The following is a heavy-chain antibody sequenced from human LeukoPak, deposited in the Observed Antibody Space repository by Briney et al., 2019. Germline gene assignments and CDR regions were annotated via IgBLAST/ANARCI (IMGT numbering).Heavy chain of an antibody. CDR3: ARDPQFVAARFNWFDP. J-gene: IGHJ5*02. CDR2: IYYSGST. CDR1: GGSISSSSYY. V-gene: IGHV4-39*07. Sequence: SETLSLTCTVSGGSISSSSYYWGWIRQPPGKGLEWIGTIYYSGSTYYNPSLKSRVTISVDTSKNQFSLKLSSVTAADTAVYYCARDPQFVAARFNWFDPWGQGTLVTVSS. D-gene: IGHD5-18*01.